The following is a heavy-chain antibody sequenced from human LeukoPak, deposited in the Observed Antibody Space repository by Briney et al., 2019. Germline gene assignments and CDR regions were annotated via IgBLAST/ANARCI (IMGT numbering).Heavy chain of an antibody. CDR1: GFTFSGYY. CDR3: ARVEQWLPLPYYYYYYMDV. J-gene: IGHJ6*03. V-gene: IGHV3-7*04. Sequence: PGGSLRLSCAASGFTFSGYYMNWVRQAPGKGLEWVANIKQDGTEKYYVDSVKGRFTISRDNAKNSLYLQMNSLRAEDTAVYYCARVEQWLPLPYYYYYYMDVWGKGTTVTVSS. D-gene: IGHD6-19*01. CDR2: IKQDGTEK.